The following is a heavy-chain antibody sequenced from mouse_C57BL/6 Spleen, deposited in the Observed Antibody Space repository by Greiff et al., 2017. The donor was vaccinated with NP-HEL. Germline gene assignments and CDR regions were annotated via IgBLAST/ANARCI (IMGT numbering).Heavy chain of an antibody. D-gene: IGHD2-3*01. CDR3: ARAIYDGYYDYAMDY. CDR1: GYSITSGYD. V-gene: IGHV3-1*01. CDR2: ISYSGST. Sequence: EVQRVESGPGMVKPSQSLSLTCTVTGYSITSGYDWHWIRHFPGNKLEWMGYISYSGSTNYNPSLKSRISITHDTSKNHFFLKLNSVTTEDTATYYCARAIYDGYYDYAMDYWGQGTSVTVSS. J-gene: IGHJ4*01.